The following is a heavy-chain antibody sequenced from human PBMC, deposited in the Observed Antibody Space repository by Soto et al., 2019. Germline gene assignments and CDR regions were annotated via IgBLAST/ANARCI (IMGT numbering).Heavy chain of an antibody. D-gene: IGHD5-12*01. CDR3: GRLPRRDGYNPDAFHV. CDR1: GYIFTSDW. CDR2: IYPGDSDT. J-gene: IGHJ3*01. V-gene: IGHV5-51*01. Sequence: GESLKISCKGSGYIFTSDWLGWVRQMPGKGLEWMGVIYPGDSDTRYSPSFQGQVTISADKSISTAYLQWSSLKASGTAMYYCGRLPRRDGYNPDAFHVWGQGTMVTVSS.